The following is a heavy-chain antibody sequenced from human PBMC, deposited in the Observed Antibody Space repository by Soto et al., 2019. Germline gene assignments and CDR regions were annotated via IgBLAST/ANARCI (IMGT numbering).Heavy chain of an antibody. CDR2: IYYSGST. V-gene: IGHV4-59*01. CDR1: GGSISSYY. D-gene: IGHD5-12*01. J-gene: IGHJ4*02. Sequence: SETLSLTCTVSGGSISSYYWSWIRQPPGKGLEWIGYIYYSGSTNYNPSLKSRVTISVDTSKNQFSLKLSSVTAADTAVYYCARNVGVSYQKIFLISRYDLGVKDFRGPGTLVTV. CDR3: ARNVGVSYQKIFLISRYDLGVKDF.